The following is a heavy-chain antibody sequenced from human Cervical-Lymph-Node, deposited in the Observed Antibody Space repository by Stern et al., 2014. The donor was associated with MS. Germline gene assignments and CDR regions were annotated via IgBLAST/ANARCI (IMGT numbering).Heavy chain of an antibody. CDR2: IYHLGST. D-gene: IGHD2-2*01. J-gene: IGHJ4*02. CDR1: GDSITSNNW. Sequence: QVQLQESGPGLVKPSGTLSLTCAVSGDSITSNNWWSWFRQSPGKGLEWIGEIYHLGSTNYSPSLQSRVTISADKSKNQFSLKLSSVTAADTAVYYCARCVSTSCFDYWGQGTLVTVSS. V-gene: IGHV4-4*02. CDR3: ARCVSTSCFDY.